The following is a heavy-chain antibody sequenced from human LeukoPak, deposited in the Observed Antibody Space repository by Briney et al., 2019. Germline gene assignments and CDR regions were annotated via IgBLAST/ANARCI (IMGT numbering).Heavy chain of an antibody. J-gene: IGHJ4*02. Sequence: GGSMRLSCAASGFTFSSYGMHWVRQAPGKGLEWVAVIWYDGSNKYYADSVKGRFTISRDNSKNTLYLQMNSLRAEDTAVYYCARYPITYDSSGYYPYYFDYWGQGTLVTVSS. CDR1: GFTFSSYG. CDR2: IWYDGSNK. D-gene: IGHD3-22*01. CDR3: ARYPITYDSSGYYPYYFDY. V-gene: IGHV3-33*01.